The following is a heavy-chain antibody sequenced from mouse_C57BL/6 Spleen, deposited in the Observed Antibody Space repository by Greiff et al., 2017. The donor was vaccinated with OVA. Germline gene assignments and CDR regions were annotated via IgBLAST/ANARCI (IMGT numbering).Heavy chain of an antibody. CDR3: ARAYGSSSDFDY. D-gene: IGHD1-1*01. CDR1: GYTFTSYW. J-gene: IGHJ2*01. V-gene: IGHV1-55*01. Sequence: VQLQQPGAELVKPGASVKMSCKASGYTFTSYWITWVKQRPGQGLEWIGDIYPGSGSTNYNEKFKSKATLTVDTSSSTAYMQLSSLTSEDSAVYYCARAYGSSSDFDYWGQGTTLTVSS. CDR2: IYPGSGST.